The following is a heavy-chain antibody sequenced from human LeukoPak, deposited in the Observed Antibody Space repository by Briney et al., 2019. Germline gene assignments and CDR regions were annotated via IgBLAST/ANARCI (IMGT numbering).Heavy chain of an antibody. V-gene: IGHV5-51*01. D-gene: IGHD3-22*01. CDR2: IYPGDSNT. J-gene: IGHJ5*02. CDR1: EYSFTNYW. Sequence: GESLTISCKGSEYSFTNYWIGWVRQMPGKGLEWLGMIYPGDSNTRYSPSFQGHVTISADKSISTAYLQWSSLKASDTAMYYCARHQGYFDHWGQGTLVTVSS. CDR3: ARHQGYFDH.